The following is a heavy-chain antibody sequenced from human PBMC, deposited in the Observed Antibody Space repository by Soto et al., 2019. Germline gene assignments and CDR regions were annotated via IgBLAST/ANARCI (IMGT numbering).Heavy chain of an antibody. D-gene: IGHD5-12*01. CDR1: GGSISVGFSS. CDR2: IYYSGST. V-gene: IGHV4-39*01. J-gene: IGHJ4*02. CDR3: ARHRRSGYEGSVAY. Sequence: QLQLQESGPGLVKPSEPRSLTCLVPGGSISVGFSSWGWIGRPPGEGLEWIGSIYYSGSTYYNPSLKSRVTISVDTSENQFSLKLSSVTAADTAVYYCARHRRSGYEGSVAYWGQGTLVTVSS.